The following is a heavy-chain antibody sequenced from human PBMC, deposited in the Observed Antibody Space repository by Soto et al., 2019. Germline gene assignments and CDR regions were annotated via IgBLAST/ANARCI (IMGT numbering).Heavy chain of an antibody. J-gene: IGHJ5*02. CDR1: GYTFTGYY. V-gene: IGHV1-2*02. CDR2: INPNSGGT. Sequence: ASVKVSCKASGYTFTGYYMHWVRQAPGQGLEWMGWINPNSGGTNYGQKFQGRVTMTRDTSISTAYMELSRLRSDDTAVYYCARDGRITMVRGVLNWFDPWGQGTLVTVSS. CDR3: ARDGRITMVRGVLNWFDP. D-gene: IGHD3-10*01.